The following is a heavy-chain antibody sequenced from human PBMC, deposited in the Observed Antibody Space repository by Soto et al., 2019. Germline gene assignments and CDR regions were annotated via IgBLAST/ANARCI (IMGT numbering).Heavy chain of an antibody. CDR2: IWYDGSNK. D-gene: IGHD6-13*01. J-gene: IGHJ6*02. CDR3: ARDIAAAGTSYYYYGMDA. V-gene: IGHV3-33*01. Sequence: QVQLVESGGGVGQPGRSLRLSCAASGFTFSRYGMHWFRQAPGKGLEWVAVIWYDGSNKYYADSLKGGFTISRDNSKNTLYLQMNSLRAENTAVYYCARDIAAAGTSYYYYGMDAWGQGTTVTVSS. CDR1: GFTFSRYG.